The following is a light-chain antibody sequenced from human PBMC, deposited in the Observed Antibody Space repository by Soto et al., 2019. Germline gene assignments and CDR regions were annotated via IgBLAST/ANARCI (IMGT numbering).Light chain of an antibody. CDR1: QGVRGN. CDR3: QQLNDYPLT. CDR2: AAS. J-gene: IGKJ4*01. Sequence: DIQLTQSPSFLSASVGDRITITCRASQGVRGNLAWYQQKPGRVPKLLISAASSLQSGVPSRFSGSGSGTEFTLTISCLQPEDCATYDCQQLNDYPLTFGGGTKVEIK. V-gene: IGKV1-9*01.